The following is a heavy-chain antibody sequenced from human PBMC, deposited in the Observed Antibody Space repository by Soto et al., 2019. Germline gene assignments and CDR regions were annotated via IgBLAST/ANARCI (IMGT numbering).Heavy chain of an antibody. CDR2: INAGNGNT. CDR1: GYTFTSYA. Sequence: QVQLVQSGAEVKKPGASVKVSCKASGYTFTSYAMHWVRQAPGQRREWMGWINAGNGNTTYSQKFQGRVTITRDTSASTAYMALSSLRSEDTAVYYCARLGEWELLHFAYWGQGPLVTVSS. V-gene: IGHV1-3*01. J-gene: IGHJ4*02. CDR3: ARLGEWELLHFAY. D-gene: IGHD1-26*01.